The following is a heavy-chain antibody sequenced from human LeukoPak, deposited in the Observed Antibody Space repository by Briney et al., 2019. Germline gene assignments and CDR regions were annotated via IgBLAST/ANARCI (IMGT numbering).Heavy chain of an antibody. V-gene: IGHV3-23*01. CDR3: AKGQYSSGFSYNWFDP. J-gene: IGHJ5*02. CDR2: ISGSGSST. Sequence: GGSLRLSCAASGFTFSSYAMSWVRQAPGKGLECVSVISGSGSSTYYVDSVKGRFTISRDNSKNTLYLQMNSLRAEDTAVYYCAKGQYSSGFSYNWFDPWGQGTLVTVSS. D-gene: IGHD6-19*01. CDR1: GFTFSSYA.